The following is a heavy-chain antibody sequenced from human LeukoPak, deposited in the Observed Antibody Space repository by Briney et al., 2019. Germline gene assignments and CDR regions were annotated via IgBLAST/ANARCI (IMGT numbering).Heavy chain of an antibody. D-gene: IGHD3-3*01. CDR3: VKLIRDFDFWSGSYRAQWFDP. V-gene: IGHV3-23*01. CDR1: RFTFSSYA. CDR2: VTGSGDIT. Sequence: QPGGSLRLSCAASRFTFSSYAMSWVRQAPGKGLEGVSTVTGSGDITDYADSVKCRFTISRDNSKNTLYLQINSLRAEDTALYYCVKLIRDFDFWSGSYRAQWFDPWGQGTLVTVSS. J-gene: IGHJ5*02.